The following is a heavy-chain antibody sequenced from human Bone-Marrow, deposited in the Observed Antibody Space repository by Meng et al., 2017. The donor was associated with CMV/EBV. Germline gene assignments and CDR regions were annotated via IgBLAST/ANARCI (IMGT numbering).Heavy chain of an antibody. CDR1: GDSVSSTRAA. Sequence: SQTLSLTCVISGDSVSSTRAAWNWIRQSPSRGLEWLGRTYYRSRWYNEYPASVKSRIIINPDTLKNQLSLQLNSVTPEDTAVYYCARGSLVAFDFWGQGTMVTFSS. CDR2: TYYRSRWYN. D-gene: IGHD2-8*02. J-gene: IGHJ3*01. V-gene: IGHV6-1*01. CDR3: ARGSLVAFDF.